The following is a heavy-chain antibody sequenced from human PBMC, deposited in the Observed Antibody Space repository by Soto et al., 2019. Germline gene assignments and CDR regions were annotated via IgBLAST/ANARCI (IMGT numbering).Heavy chain of an antibody. CDR3: AREGAGLYYYYYGMDV. D-gene: IGHD6-19*01. V-gene: IGHV1-18*01. Sequence: QVQLVQSGAEVKTPGASVKVSCKASGYTFTKYAISWMRQAPGQGLEWIGWISVYNGNTKYAENLQGRVTVTTDISTTTVYMELRSLRSDDTAVYYCAREGAGLYYYYYGMDVWGQGTTVTVPS. J-gene: IGHJ6*02. CDR2: ISVYNGNT. CDR1: GYTFTKYA.